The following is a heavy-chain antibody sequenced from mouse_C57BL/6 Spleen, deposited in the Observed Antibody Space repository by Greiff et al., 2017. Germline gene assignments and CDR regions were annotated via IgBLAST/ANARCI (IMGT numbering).Heavy chain of an antibody. CDR2: FHPYNDDT. J-gene: IGHJ1*03. CDR3: ARGATTVVARYFDV. D-gene: IGHD1-1*01. CDR1: GYTFTTYP. Sequence: QVQLQQSGAELVKPGASVKMSCKASGYTFTTYPIEWMKQNHGKSLEWIGNFHPYNDDTNYNQKFKGKSTLTVDKSSSTAYMQLSSLTSEDSAVYYCARGATTVVARYFDVWGTGTTVTVSS. V-gene: IGHV1-47*01.